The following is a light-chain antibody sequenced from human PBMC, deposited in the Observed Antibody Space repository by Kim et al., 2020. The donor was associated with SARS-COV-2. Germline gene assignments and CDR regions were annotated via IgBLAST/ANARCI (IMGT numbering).Light chain of an antibody. V-gene: IGLV3-1*01. Sequence: VSPGPTASITCSGDKLGDKFLGCFQQKPGQSPVLVIYQDTKRPSGISERFSGSNSGNTATLTISGTQAMDEAYYYCQAWDSSTVVFGGGTQLTVL. CDR3: QAWDSSTVV. CDR1: KLGDKF. CDR2: QDT. J-gene: IGLJ2*01.